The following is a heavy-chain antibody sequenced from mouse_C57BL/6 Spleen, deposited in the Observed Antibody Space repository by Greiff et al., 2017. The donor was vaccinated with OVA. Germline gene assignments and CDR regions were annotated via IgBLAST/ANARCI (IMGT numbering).Heavy chain of an antibody. CDR2: IDPSDSYT. J-gene: IGHJ2*01. Sequence: QVQLQQPGAELVMPGASVKLSCKASGYTFTSYWMHWVKQRPGQGLEWIGEIDPSDSYTNYNQKFKGKSTLTVDKSSSTAYMQLSSLASEDSAVYYFAREGYWGQGTTLTVSS. CDR1: GYTFTSYW. V-gene: IGHV1-69*01. CDR3: AREGY.